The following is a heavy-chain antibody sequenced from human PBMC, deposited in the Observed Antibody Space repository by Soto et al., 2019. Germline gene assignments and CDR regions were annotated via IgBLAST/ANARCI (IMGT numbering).Heavy chain of an antibody. V-gene: IGHV1-18*04. J-gene: IGHJ4*02. D-gene: IGHD6-13*01. CDR3: VRDQYRSSCWYEDY. CDR2: ISAYNGNT. CDR1: GYTFTSYG. Sequence: QVQLVQSGAEVKKPGASVKVSCKASGYTFTSYGISWVRQAPGQGLEWMGWISAYNGNTNYAQKLQGRVTMTTDTSTSTACMELRSLRSDGRPVYYFVRDQYRSSCWYEDYWGQGTLVTVSS.